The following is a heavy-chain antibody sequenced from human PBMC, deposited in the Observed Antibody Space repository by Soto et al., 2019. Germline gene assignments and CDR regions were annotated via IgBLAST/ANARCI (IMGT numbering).Heavy chain of an antibody. CDR1: GGSFSGYY. CDR3: ARGRRVRGVIIIRASDYYGMDV. CDR2: INHSGST. Sequence: LSLTCAVYGGSFSGYYWSWIRQPPGKGLEWIGEINHSGSTNYNPSLKSRVTISVDTSKNQFSLKLSSVTAADTAVYYCARGRRVRGVIIIRASDYYGMDVWGQGTTVTVSS. J-gene: IGHJ6*02. V-gene: IGHV4-34*01. D-gene: IGHD3-10*01.